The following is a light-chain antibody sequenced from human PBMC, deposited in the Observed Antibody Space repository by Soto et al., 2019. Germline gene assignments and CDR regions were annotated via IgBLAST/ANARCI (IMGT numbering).Light chain of an antibody. Sequence: QSVLTQPPSVSAAPGQRVSISCSGSSSSIGTHYVAWYQQVPGTPPKLLIYDNNKRPSGTPDRFSGSKSGTSATLGITGLQTGDEADDYCGTWDTGLVGVFGGGTKLTVL. CDR3: GTWDTGLVGV. CDR2: DNN. J-gene: IGLJ3*02. CDR1: SSSIGTHY. V-gene: IGLV1-51*01.